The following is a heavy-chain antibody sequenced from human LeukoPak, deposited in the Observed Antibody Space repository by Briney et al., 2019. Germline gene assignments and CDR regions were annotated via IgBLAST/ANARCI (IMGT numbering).Heavy chain of an antibody. D-gene: IGHD1-26*01. CDR2: ISDNAIRI. V-gene: IGHV3-11*01. CDR1: GFTFSYYY. Sequence: KSGGSLRLSCVASGFTFSYYYMGWVRQAPGKGLEWVSYISDNAIRIYYADSVKGRFTISRDNAKNSLYLQMNSLRAEDTAVYFCAKAPASGSQTSSYYRDYFDYWGQGTLVTVSS. J-gene: IGHJ4*02. CDR3: AKAPASGSQTSSYYRDYFDY.